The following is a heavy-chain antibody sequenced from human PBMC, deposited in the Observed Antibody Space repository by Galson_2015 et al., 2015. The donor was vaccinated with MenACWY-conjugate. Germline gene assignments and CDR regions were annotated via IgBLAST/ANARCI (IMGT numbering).Heavy chain of an antibody. CDR1: GFTFRRFG. D-gene: IGHD6-13*01. V-gene: IGHV3-30*18. Sequence: SLRHTCAASGFTFRRFGMHWVRQAPGKGLEWMAVISYDGSNESYADSVKGRFTTSRANSKNTLYLQMNSLRADDTAVYYCAKDWSVPYSTISYYFYMDVWGKGTTVTVSS. J-gene: IGHJ6*03. CDR3: AKDWSVPYSTISYYFYMDV. CDR2: ISYDGSNE.